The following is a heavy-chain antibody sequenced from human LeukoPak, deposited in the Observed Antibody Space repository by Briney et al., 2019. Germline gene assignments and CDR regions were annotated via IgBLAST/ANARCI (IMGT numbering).Heavy chain of an antibody. CDR1: GGSISSYY. CDR2: IYYSGST. J-gene: IGHJ4*02. D-gene: IGHD5-12*01. V-gene: IGHV4-59*01. Sequence: SETLSLTCTVSGGSISSYYWSWIRQPPRKGLEWIGYIYYSGSTNYNPSLKSRVTISVDTSKNQFSLKLSSVTAADTAVYYCARDILRFALWGQGTLVTVSS. CDR3: ARDILRFAL.